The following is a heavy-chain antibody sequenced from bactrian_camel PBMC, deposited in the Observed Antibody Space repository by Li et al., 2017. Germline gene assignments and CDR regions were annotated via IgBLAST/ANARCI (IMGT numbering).Heavy chain of an antibody. V-gene: IGHV3S31*01. CDR2: LHIRTNKT. J-gene: IGHJ4*01. CDR1: TFTGSPSC. CDR3: AADATCAKWWSPGQWVGLRN. D-gene: IGHD7*01. Sequence: QLVESGGGSVQAGGSLRLSCSTSTFTGSPSCMGWFRQAPGKEREGVAALHIRTNKTYYADSVKGRFTVSQDSAKNTMYLQMDSLRPEDTAMYYCAADATCAKWWSPGQWVGLRNWGQGTQVTVS.